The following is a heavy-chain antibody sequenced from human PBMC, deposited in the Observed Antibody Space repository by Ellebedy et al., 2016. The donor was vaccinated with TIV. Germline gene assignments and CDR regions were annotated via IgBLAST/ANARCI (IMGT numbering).Heavy chain of an antibody. CDR1: GGSISSYY. Sequence: MPSETLSLTCTVSGGSISSYYWSWIRQPPGKGLEWIGYIYYSGSTNYNPSLKSRVTISVDTSKNQFSLKLSSVTAADTAVYYCARVDTAMATGDYWGQGTLVTVSS. J-gene: IGHJ4*02. CDR3: ARVDTAMATGDY. V-gene: IGHV4-59*01. CDR2: IYYSGST. D-gene: IGHD5-18*01.